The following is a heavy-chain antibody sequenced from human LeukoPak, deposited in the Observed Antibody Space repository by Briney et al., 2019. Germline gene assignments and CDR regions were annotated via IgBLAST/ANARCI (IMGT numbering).Heavy chain of an antibody. D-gene: IGHD5-18*01. Sequence: ASVKVSCKASGYTFTSYYMHWVRQAPGQGLEWMGIINPSGGSTSYAQKFQGRVTMTRDTSTSTVYTELSSLRSEDTAVYYCARGSPNTAMVTYEFDYWGQGTLVTVSS. CDR2: INPSGGST. CDR3: ARGSPNTAMVTYEFDY. J-gene: IGHJ4*02. V-gene: IGHV1-46*01. CDR1: GYTFTSYY.